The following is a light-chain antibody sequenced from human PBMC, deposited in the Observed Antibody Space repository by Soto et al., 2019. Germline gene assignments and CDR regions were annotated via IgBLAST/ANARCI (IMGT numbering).Light chain of an antibody. V-gene: IGKV3-20*01. Sequence: IELTQSPGTLSLSPGERATLSCRASHSVSSNYLAWYQQKPGQAPRLIFYGASTRATGIPDRFSGSGSGTDFTLTIIRLEPEDAAVYYCQQYGRSPTWTFGQGTKVDIK. CDR1: HSVSSNY. CDR2: GAS. J-gene: IGKJ1*01. CDR3: QQYGRSPTWT.